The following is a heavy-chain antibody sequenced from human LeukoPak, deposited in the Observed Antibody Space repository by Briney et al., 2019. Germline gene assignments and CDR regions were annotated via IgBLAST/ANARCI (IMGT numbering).Heavy chain of an antibody. CDR2: IKQDGSEK. CDR1: GFTFSSYW. V-gene: IGHV3-7*01. Sequence: GGSLRLSCAASGFTFSSYWMSWVRQAPGKGLEWVANIKQDGSEKYYVDSVKGRFTISRDNAKNSLYLLMNSLRAEDTAVYYCARDGQHLILYYYDSSGYELDYWGQGTLVTVSS. CDR3: ARDGQHLILYYYDSSGYELDY. D-gene: IGHD3-22*01. J-gene: IGHJ4*02.